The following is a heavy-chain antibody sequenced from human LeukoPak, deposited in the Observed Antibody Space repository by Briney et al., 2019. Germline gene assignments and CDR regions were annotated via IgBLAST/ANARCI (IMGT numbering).Heavy chain of an antibody. J-gene: IGHJ6*02. V-gene: IGHV4-59*08. Sequence: SEPLSLTCTVSGGSISSYYGSWIRQPPGKGLEGIGYIYYSGSTNYNPSLKRRVTISVDTSKNQFSLKLSSVTAADTAVYYCARHPMNYYGSGYYYYGMDVWGQGTTVTVSS. CDR2: IYYSGST. CDR1: GGSISSYY. CDR3: ARHPMNYYGSGYYYYGMDV. D-gene: IGHD3-10*01.